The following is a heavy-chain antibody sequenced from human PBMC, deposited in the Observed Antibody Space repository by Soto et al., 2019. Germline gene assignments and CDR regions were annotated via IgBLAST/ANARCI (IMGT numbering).Heavy chain of an antibody. V-gene: IGHV3-48*03. CDR2: IRASDNSI. CDR1: GVTFKTSE. D-gene: IGHD1-1*01. Sequence: GGSLRLSCAASGVTFKTSEVHWVRQAPGKGLEWLSFIRASDNSIYYADSVEGRFTIPGDNAKNSVSLQMNSLTVEDTAIYYCASSGWGASGTPYLDFWGQGTLVTVSS. J-gene: IGHJ4*02. CDR3: ASSGWGASGTPYLDF.